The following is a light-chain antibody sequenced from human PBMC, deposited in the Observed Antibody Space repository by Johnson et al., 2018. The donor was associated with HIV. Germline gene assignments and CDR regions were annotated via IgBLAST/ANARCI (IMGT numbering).Light chain of an antibody. Sequence: QSVLTQPPSVSAAPGQKVTISCSGSSSNNGNNYVSWFQQLPGTAPKLLIYDNNKRPSGIPDRFSGSKSGTSATLGITGLQTGDDADYYCGTWDTSLSALYAFGTSTKVTVL. CDR3: GTWDTSLSALYA. CDR2: DNN. V-gene: IGLV1-51*01. J-gene: IGLJ1*01. CDR1: SSNNGNNY.